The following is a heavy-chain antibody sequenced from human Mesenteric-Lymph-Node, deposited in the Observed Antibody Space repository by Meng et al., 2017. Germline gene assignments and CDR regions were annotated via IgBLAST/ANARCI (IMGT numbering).Heavy chain of an antibody. Sequence: ASVKVSCKASGYTFTSYYMHWVRQAPGQGLEWMGWINPNSGGTNYAQKFQGRVTMTRDTSISTAYMELSRLRSDDTAVYYCARDTVKWQQLVRFDPWGQGTLVTVSS. CDR3: ARDTVKWQQLVRFDP. D-gene: IGHD6-13*01. CDR1: GYTFTSYY. J-gene: IGHJ5*02. V-gene: IGHV1-2*02. CDR2: INPNSGGT.